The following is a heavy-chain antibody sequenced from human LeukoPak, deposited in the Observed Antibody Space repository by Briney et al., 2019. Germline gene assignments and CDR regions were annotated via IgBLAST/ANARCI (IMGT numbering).Heavy chain of an antibody. J-gene: IGHJ5*02. V-gene: IGHV4-39*07. Sequence: PSETLSLTCTVSGDSIISGSYCGGWIRQPPGKGLEWIGTIRHSGTTYYNPSLKSRVTISIDSSKNQFSLKLTSVTAADTAVVYCARAEGEIYYRSGSNNWFDPWAREPWSPSPQ. CDR2: IRHSGTT. CDR1: GDSIISGSYC. D-gene: IGHD3-10*01. CDR3: ARAEGEIYYRSGSNNWFDP.